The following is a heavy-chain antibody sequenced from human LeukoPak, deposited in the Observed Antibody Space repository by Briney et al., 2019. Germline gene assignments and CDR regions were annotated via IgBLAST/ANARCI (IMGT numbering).Heavy chain of an antibody. CDR2: ISYDGSNK. CDR1: GFTFNNYG. Sequence: GGSLRLSCAASGFTFNNYGMHWVRQAPGKGLEWVAVISYDGSNKYYADSVKGRFTISRDNSKNTLYLQMNSLRAEDTAVYYCAIGTPDTWIQLWLHKTNYYGMDVWGQGTTVTVSS. V-gene: IGHV3-30*03. J-gene: IGHJ6*02. CDR3: AIGTPDTWIQLWLHKTNYYGMDV. D-gene: IGHD5-18*01.